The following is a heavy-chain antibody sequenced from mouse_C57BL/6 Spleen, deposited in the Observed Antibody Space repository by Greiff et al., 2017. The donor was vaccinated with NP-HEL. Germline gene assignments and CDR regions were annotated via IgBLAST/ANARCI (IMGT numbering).Heavy chain of an antibody. CDR3: ARGRDYYDYDEFAY. CDR2: IDPSDSET. V-gene: IGHV1-52*01. CDR1: GYTFTSYW. D-gene: IGHD2-4*01. Sequence: QVQLQQSGAELVRPGSSVKLSCKASGYTFTSYWMHWVKQRPIQGLEWIGNIDPSDSETHYNQKFKDKATLTVDKSSSTAYMQLSSLTSEDSAVYYCARGRDYYDYDEFAYWGQGTLVTVSA. J-gene: IGHJ3*01.